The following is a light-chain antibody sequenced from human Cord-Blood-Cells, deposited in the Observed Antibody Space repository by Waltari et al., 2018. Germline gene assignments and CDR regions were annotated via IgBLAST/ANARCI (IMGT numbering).Light chain of an antibody. Sequence: QSVLTQPPSASGTPGQRVTIPCSGSSSNIGSNTVNLYQQLPGTAPKLLIYRNNQRPSGVPDRFSGSKSGTSASLAISGLQAEDEADYYCAAWDDSLNGPVFGGGTKLTVL. CDR1: SSNIGSNT. CDR2: RNN. J-gene: IGLJ3*02. CDR3: AAWDDSLNGPV. V-gene: IGLV1-44*01.